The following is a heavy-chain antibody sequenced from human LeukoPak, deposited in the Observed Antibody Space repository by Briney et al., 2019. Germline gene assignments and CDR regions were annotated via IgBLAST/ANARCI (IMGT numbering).Heavy chain of an antibody. Sequence: SETLSLSCTVSGDSISSYYWSWIRQPAGKGLEWIGHIYISGNTNYNPSLKRRVTMSRDTSKNQFSLKLSSVTAADTAVYYCAREKVGFDNWGQGTLVTVSS. CDR2: IYISGNT. CDR3: AREKVGFDN. D-gene: IGHD1-26*01. V-gene: IGHV4-4*07. J-gene: IGHJ4*02. CDR1: GDSISSYY.